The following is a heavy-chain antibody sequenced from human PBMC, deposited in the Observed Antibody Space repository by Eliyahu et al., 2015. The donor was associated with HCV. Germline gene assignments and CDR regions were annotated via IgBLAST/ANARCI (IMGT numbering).Heavy chain of an antibody. V-gene: IGHV4-31*03. CDR1: XXSIXSGSYX. D-gene: IGHD1-14*01. CDR3: ARKVNLSGAFDI. J-gene: IGHJ3*02. Sequence: QVQLQESGPGLVKPSQTLSLTXTVSXXSIXSGSYXWSWXRQRPGKGLEWVGYIYYXGTTYYNPALKGRVTISVDTPNNQFSLNLSSVTAADTAVYYCARKVNLSGAFDIWGQGTMVTVSS. CDR2: IYYXGTT.